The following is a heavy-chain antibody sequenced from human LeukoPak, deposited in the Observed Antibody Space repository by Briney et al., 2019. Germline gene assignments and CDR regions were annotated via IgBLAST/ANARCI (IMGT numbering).Heavy chain of an antibody. CDR2: IYWNDDK. Sequence: TLSLTCTVSGGSISSYYWSWIRQPPGKALEWLAPIYWNDDKHYSPSLKSRLTITKDTSKNQVVLTMTNMDPVDTATYYCTHISVTRTIFFLPHYWGQGTLVTVSS. V-gene: IGHV2-5*01. CDR1: GGSISSYYW. D-gene: IGHD3-9*01. J-gene: IGHJ4*02. CDR3: THISVTRTIFFLPHY.